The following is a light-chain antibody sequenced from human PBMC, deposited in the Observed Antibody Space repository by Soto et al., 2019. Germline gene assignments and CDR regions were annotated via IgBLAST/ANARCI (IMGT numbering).Light chain of an antibody. Sequence: QSVLTQPRSVSGSPGQSVTISCTGTSSDVGGYNYVSWYQQHPGKAPKLMICDVSKRPSGVPDRFSGSKSGNTASLTISGLQAEDEADYYCCSYAGSYTLYVFGTGTKVTVL. CDR2: DVS. CDR1: SSDVGGYNY. CDR3: CSYAGSYTLYV. J-gene: IGLJ1*01. V-gene: IGLV2-11*01.